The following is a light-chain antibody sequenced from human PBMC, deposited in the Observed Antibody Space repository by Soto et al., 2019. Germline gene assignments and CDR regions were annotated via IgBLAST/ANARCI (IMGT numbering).Light chain of an antibody. V-gene: IGLV2-14*01. CDR1: STDIGGYTY. J-gene: IGLJ2*01. CDR2: EVD. Sequence: QSALTQPASVCGSPGQSITISCTGTSTDIGGYTYVSWYQQHPGKVPKLMIYEVDNRPSGVSNRFSGSKSGSTASLTISGLQAEDEADYFCSSYSRTTTRVVFGGGTKVTVL. CDR3: SSYSRTTTRVV.